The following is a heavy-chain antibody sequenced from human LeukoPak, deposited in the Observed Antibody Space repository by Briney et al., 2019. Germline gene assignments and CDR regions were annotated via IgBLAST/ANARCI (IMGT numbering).Heavy chain of an antibody. J-gene: IGHJ4*02. CDR2: ISGSGGST. D-gene: IGHD2-15*01. CDR3: AKDRGIVVVVAATERDDY. V-gene: IGHV3-23*01. CDR1: GFTFSSYA. Sequence: GGSLRLSCAASGFTFSSYAMSWVRQAPGKGLEWVSAISGSGGSTYYADSVKGRFTIPRDNSKNTLYLQMNSLRAEDTAVYYCAKDRGIVVVVAATERDDYWGQGTLVAVSS.